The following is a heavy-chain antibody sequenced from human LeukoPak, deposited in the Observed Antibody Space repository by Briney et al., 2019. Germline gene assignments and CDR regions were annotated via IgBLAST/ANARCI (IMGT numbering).Heavy chain of an antibody. CDR3: ARDRSSYYYDSSGHGYFDY. CDR2: IYYSGST. Sequence: SETLSLTCTVSGGSISSGDYYWSWLRPPPGKGLECIGYIYYSGSTYYNPSLKSRVTISVDTSKNQFSLKLSSVTAADTAVYYCARDRSSYYYDSSGHGYFDYWGQGTLVTVSS. V-gene: IGHV4-30-4*01. CDR1: GGSISSGDYY. D-gene: IGHD3-22*01. J-gene: IGHJ4*02.